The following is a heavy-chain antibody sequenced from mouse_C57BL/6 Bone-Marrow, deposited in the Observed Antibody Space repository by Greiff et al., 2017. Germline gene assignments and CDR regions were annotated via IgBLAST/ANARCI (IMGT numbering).Heavy chain of an antibody. CDR3: ARSPLYYYGSSAFDY. CDR1: GYTFTSYW. D-gene: IGHD1-1*01. V-gene: IGHV1-7*01. Sequence: QVQLKESGAELAKPGASVKLSCKASGYTFTSYWMHWVNQRPGQGLEWIGYINPSSGYTKYNQKFKDKATLTADKSSSTAYMQLSSLTYEDSAVYYCARSPLYYYGSSAFDYWGQGATLTVSS. J-gene: IGHJ2*01. CDR2: INPSSGYT.